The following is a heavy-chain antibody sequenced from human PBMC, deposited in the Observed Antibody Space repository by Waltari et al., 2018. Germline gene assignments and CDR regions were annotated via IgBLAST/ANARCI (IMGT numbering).Heavy chain of an antibody. J-gene: IGHJ3*02. Sequence: QVQLQESGPGLVKPSQTLSLTCTVSGGSISSGDYYWSWIRQPPGKGLEWIGYIYYSGSTYYNPSLKSRVTRSVDTSKNQFSLKRSSVTAADTAVYYCARPLIYYYGSGFGHDAFDIWGQGTMVTVSS. CDR2: IYYSGST. D-gene: IGHD3-10*01. CDR3: ARPLIYYYGSGFGHDAFDI. CDR1: GGSISSGDYY. V-gene: IGHV4-30-4*08.